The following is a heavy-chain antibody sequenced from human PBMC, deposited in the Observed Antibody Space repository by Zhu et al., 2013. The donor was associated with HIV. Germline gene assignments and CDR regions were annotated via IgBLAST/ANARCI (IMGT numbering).Heavy chain of an antibody. J-gene: IGHJ5*02. Sequence: QVQLVQSGAEVKKPGASVKVSCKASGYTFTTSGISWVRQAPGQGLEWMGWISGYNGNTNYAQKLQGRVTMTTDASTSTAYMELRSLRSDDTAVYYCARDFYCSSGICPNWFDPWGQGTLVTVSS. CDR1: GYTFTTSG. CDR2: ISGYNGNT. CDR3: ARDFYCSSGICPNWFDP. V-gene: IGHV1-18*01. D-gene: IGHD2-15*01.